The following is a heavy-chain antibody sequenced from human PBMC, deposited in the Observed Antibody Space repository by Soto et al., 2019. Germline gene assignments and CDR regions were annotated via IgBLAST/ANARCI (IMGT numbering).Heavy chain of an antibody. CDR1: GFTFSSYS. CDR3: ARDEAIVVVPAAKPWFDP. V-gene: IGHV3-21*01. D-gene: IGHD2-2*01. CDR2: ISSSSSYI. J-gene: IGHJ5*02. Sequence: GGSLRLSCAASGFTFSSYSMNWVRQAPGKGLEWVSSISSSSSYIYYADSVKGRFTISRDNAKNSLYLQMNSLRAEDTAVYYCARDEAIVVVPAAKPWFDPWGQGTLVTVSS.